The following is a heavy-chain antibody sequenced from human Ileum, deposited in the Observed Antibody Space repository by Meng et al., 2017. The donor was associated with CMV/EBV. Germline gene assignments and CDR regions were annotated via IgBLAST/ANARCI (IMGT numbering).Heavy chain of an antibody. D-gene: IGHD4-11*01. CDR1: GFTFGDYA. Sequence: GESLKISCTGSGFTFGDYAMSWVRQAPGKGLELVGFIRSEVYGGTTEYAASVKGRFIISRDDSKSIAYLQMNSLKTEDTAVYYCAKKGTTLSPANWFDSWGQGTLVTVSS. CDR2: IRSEVYGGTT. CDR3: AKKGTTLSPANWFDS. V-gene: IGHV3-49*04. J-gene: IGHJ5*01.